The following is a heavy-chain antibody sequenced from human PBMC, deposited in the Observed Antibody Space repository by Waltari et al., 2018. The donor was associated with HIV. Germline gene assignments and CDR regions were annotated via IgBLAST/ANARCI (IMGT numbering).Heavy chain of an antibody. J-gene: IGHJ5*02. Sequence: EVQLVQSGGGAVSPEESLRLSCAVSETLVGDNCMSWVRKTSGKGLEWVGVLDPDGTAYYADSVKWRFVVSRDKAKKMFFLQMGHPRGADSAVYDCVRGVRYFAPWGQGALVSVS. CDR3: VRGVRYFAP. CDR1: ETLVGDNC. D-gene: IGHD2-2*01. V-gene: IGHV3-53*02. CDR2: LDPDGTA.